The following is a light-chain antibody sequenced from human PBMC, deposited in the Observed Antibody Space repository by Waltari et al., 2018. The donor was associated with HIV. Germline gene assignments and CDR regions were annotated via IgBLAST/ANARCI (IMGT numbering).Light chain of an antibody. V-gene: IGLV3-19*01. CDR3: ASRDNNGKRVL. CDR1: SLRNYY. Sequence: SSELTQDPIVSVTLGQTVTITCQGDSLRNYYASWHQLKPGQAPMLVIYDKNTRPSGIPDRFSGSTSGNTASLTITGSQAEDEADYFCASRDNNGKRVLFGGGTKLTVL. J-gene: IGLJ3*02. CDR2: DKN.